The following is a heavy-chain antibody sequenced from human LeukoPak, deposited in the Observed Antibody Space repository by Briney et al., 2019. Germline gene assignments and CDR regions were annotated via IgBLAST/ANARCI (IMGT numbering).Heavy chain of an antibody. CDR1: GGSFSGYY. J-gene: IGHJ4*02. D-gene: IGHD6-6*01. V-gene: IGHV4-34*01. CDR3: ARALRGHSSSSFDY. CDR2: INHSGST. Sequence: SETLSLTCAVYGGSFSGYYWSWIRQPPGKGLEWIGEINHSGSTNYNPSLKSRVTISVDTSKNQFSLKLSSVTAADTAVYYCARALRGHSSSSFDYWGQGTLVTVSS.